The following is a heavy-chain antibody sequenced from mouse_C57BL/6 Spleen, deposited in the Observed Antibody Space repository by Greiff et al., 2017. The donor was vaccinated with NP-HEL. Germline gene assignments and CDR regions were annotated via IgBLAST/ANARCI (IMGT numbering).Heavy chain of an antibody. V-gene: IGHV1-81*01. Sequence: QVQLKESGAELARPGASVKLSCKASGYTFTSYGISWVKQRTGQGLEWIGEIYPRSGNTYYNAKFKGKATLTADKSSSTAYMELRSLTSEDSAVYFCARNGGGHAMDYWGKGTSVTVST. J-gene: IGHJ4*01. D-gene: IGHD1-1*02. CDR3: ARNGGGHAMDY. CDR1: GYTFTSYG. CDR2: IYPRSGNT.